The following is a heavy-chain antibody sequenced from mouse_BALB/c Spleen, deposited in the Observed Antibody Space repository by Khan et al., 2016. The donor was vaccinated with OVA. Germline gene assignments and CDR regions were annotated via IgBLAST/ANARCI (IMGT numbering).Heavy chain of an antibody. D-gene: IGHD1-1*01. CDR2: IYPETDNT. CDR3: AREEALYYFDY. Sequence: QVRLQQSGAELVRPGASVKLSCKTSGYIFTSYWIHWVKQRSGQGLEWIARIYPETDNTYYNEKLKDRATLTADKSSSTAYMQLSSLKSEDSAVYCCAREEALYYFDYWGQGTTLTVSS. V-gene: IGHV1S132*01. J-gene: IGHJ2*01. CDR1: GYIFTSYW.